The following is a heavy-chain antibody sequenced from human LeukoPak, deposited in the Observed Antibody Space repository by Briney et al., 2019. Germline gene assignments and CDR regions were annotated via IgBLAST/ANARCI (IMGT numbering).Heavy chain of an antibody. V-gene: IGHV3-33*01. D-gene: IGHD3-16*01. J-gene: IGHJ4*02. Sequence: PGGSLRLSCAASGFTFRTYGMHWVRQAPGRGLEWVAVIWYDGSNKYYADSVKGRFTISRDNSKNTLYLQMTSLGADDTAVYYCARDRVLHYFDYWGQGALVTVSS. CDR1: GFTFRTYG. CDR3: ARDRVLHYFDY. CDR2: IWYDGSNK.